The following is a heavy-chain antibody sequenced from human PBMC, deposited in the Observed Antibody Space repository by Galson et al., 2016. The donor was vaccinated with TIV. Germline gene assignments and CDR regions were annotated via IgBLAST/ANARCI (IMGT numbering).Heavy chain of an antibody. CDR3: ARERHMDY. J-gene: IGHJ4*02. V-gene: IGHV1-2*02. CDR1: GYTFTDYY. CDR2: INPKSGDT. Sequence: SVKVSCKASGYTFTDYYIRWVRQAPGQGLEWMDWINPKSGDTKYAQKFEGRVTMTRDTSISTVFMELSSLIYDDTAVFYCARERHMDYWGQGTLVTVSS.